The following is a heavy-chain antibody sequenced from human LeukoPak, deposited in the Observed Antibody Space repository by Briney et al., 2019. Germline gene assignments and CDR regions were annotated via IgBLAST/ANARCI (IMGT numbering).Heavy chain of an antibody. CDR3: ARDGSYGGDRPLDY. D-gene: IGHD4/OR15-4a*01. CDR1: GGSISSSSYY. V-gene: IGHV4-39*07. Sequence: SETLSLTCTVSGGSISSSSYYWGWIRQPPGKGLEWIGSIYYSGSTYYNPSLKSRVTISVDTSKNQFSLKLASVTAADTAVYYCARDGSYGGDRPLDYWGQGTLVTVSS. CDR2: IYYSGST. J-gene: IGHJ4*02.